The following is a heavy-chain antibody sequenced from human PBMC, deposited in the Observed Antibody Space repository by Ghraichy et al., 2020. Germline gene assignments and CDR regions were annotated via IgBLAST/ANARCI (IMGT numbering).Heavy chain of an antibody. Sequence: GESLNISCAASGFTFSSYAMSWVRQAPGKGLEWVSAISGSGGSTYYADSVKGRFTISRDNSKNTLYLQMNSLRAEDTAVYYCATGIVCDYYDSSCGAFDIWGQGTMVTVSS. J-gene: IGHJ3*02. CDR3: ATGIVCDYYDSSCGAFDI. D-gene: IGHD3-22*01. CDR1: GFTFSSYA. CDR2: ISGSGGST. V-gene: IGHV3-23*01.